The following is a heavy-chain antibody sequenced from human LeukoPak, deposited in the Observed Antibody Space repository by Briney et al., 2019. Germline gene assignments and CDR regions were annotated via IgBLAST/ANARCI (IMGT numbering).Heavy chain of an antibody. Sequence: SETLSLTCTVSGVSISSSSYYWGWIRQPPGKGLEWIGSIYYSGSTYYNPSLRSRVTISVDTSKNQFSLRLSSVTAADTAVYYCARHARWILTGYPDYWGQGTLVTVSS. CDR1: GVSISSSSYY. CDR3: ARHARWILTGYPDY. J-gene: IGHJ4*02. D-gene: IGHD3-9*01. V-gene: IGHV4-39*01. CDR2: IYYSGST.